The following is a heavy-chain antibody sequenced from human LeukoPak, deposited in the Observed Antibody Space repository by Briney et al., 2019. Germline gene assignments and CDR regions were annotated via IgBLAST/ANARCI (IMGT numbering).Heavy chain of an antibody. CDR3: ARNNPYSSSWYVSYYYGMDV. V-gene: IGHV4-59*01. J-gene: IGHJ6*02. Sequence: SETLSLTCTVSGGSISSYYWSWIRQPPGKGLEWIGYIYYSGSTNYNPSLKSRVTISVDTSKNQFSLKLSSVTAADTAVYYCARNNPYSSSWYVSYYYGMDVWGQGTTVTVSS. CDR1: GGSISSYY. CDR2: IYYSGST. D-gene: IGHD6-13*01.